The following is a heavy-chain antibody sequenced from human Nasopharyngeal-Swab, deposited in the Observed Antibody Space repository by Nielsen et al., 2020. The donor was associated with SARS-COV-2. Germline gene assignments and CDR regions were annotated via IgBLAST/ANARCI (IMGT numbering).Heavy chain of an antibody. D-gene: IGHD3-10*01. CDR1: GFTFSSYS. V-gene: IGHV3-21*01. CDR2: ISSSSSDI. CDR3: ARAQQGGYGSGSYGPVPYYYYRLDV. J-gene: IGHJ6*02. Sequence: GESLKISCAASGFTFSSYSMNWVRQAPGKGLEWVSSISSSSSDIYYADSVKGRFTISRDNAKNSLYLQMNSLRAEDTAVYYCARAQQGGYGSGSYGPVPYYYYRLDVWGQGTTVTVSS.